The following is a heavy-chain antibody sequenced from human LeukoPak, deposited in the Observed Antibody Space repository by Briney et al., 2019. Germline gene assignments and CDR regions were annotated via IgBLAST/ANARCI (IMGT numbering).Heavy chain of an antibody. CDR2: IYYSGTT. CDR3: ARLQVALYYFDY. V-gene: IGHV4-39*01. CDR1: GGSINTSSYY. J-gene: IGHJ4*02. D-gene: IGHD5-12*01. Sequence: SETLSLTCTVSGGSINTSSYYWGWIRQPPGKGLEWIACIYYSGTTYYNPSLKSRVTMSVDTSKNQFSLKLSSVTAADTAVYYCARLQVALYYFDYWGQGTLVTVSS.